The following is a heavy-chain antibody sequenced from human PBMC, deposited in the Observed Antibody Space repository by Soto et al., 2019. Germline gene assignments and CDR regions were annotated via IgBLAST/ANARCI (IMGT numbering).Heavy chain of an antibody. CDR3: ASMPPTYYFDY. Sequence: SETLSLTCTVSGGSISSSSYYWGWIRQPPGKGLEWIGSIYYSGSTYYNPSLKSRVTISVDTSKNQFSLKLSSVTAADTAVYYCASMPPTYYFDYWGQGTLVTVS. V-gene: IGHV4-39*01. D-gene: IGHD2-2*01. J-gene: IGHJ4*02. CDR2: IYYSGST. CDR1: GGSISSSSYY.